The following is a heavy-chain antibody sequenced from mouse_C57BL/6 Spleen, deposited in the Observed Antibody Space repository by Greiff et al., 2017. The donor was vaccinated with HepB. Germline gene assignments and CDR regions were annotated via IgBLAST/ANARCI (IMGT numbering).Heavy chain of an antibody. Sequence: VQLQQSGPELVKPGASVKIPCKASGYTFTDYNMDWVKQSHGKSLEWIGDINPNNGGTIYNQKFKGKATLTVDKSSSTAYMELRSLTSEDTAVYYCATHYYGSSYEYFDVWGTVTTVTVSS. D-gene: IGHD1-1*01. J-gene: IGHJ1*03. V-gene: IGHV1-18*01. CDR2: INPNNGGT. CDR1: GYTFTDYN. CDR3: ATHYYGSSYEYFDV.